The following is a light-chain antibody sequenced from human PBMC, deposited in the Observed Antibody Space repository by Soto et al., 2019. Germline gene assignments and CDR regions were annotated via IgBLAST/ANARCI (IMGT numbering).Light chain of an antibody. V-gene: IGLV2-8*01. CDR3: SSYVDTHKGV. Sequence: QSALTQPPSASGSPGQSVTISCTGTSSDVGGYNYVSWYQQHPGKAPKLMIYEVTKRPSGVPDRFSGSKSGNTASLTVSGLQAEDEADYYCSSYVDTHKGVFGTGTKVTVL. J-gene: IGLJ1*01. CDR2: EVT. CDR1: SSDVGGYNY.